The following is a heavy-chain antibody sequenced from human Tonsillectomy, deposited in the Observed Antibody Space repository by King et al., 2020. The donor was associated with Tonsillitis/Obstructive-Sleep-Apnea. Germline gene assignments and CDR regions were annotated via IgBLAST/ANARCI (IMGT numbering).Heavy chain of an antibody. Sequence: LQLVQSGAEVKKPGASVKVSCKASGYTFTSYGVTWVRQAPGQGLEWMGWISAYNSNTHYAQKLQGRVTMTTDTSTSTAYMELKSLGSDDTAVYYCARGEYPREAAGYWGQGTLVTVSS. V-gene: IGHV1-18*01. J-gene: IGHJ4*02. CDR2: ISAYNSNT. D-gene: IGHD2-2*01. CDR3: ARGEYPREAAGY. CDR1: GYTFTSYG.